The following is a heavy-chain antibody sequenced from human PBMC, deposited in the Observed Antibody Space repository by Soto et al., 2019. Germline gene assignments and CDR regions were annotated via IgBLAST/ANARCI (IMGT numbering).Heavy chain of an antibody. D-gene: IGHD2-2*01. CDR3: ARGIVVVPAAMAYYYYGMDV. Sequence: SETLSLTCTVSGGSISSYYWSWIRQPPGKGLEWIGYIYYSGSTNYNPSLKSRVTISVDTSKNQFSLKLSSVTAADTAVYYCARGIVVVPAAMAYYYYGMDVWGQGTTVTVSS. V-gene: IGHV4-59*01. CDR1: GGSISSYY. CDR2: IYYSGST. J-gene: IGHJ6*02.